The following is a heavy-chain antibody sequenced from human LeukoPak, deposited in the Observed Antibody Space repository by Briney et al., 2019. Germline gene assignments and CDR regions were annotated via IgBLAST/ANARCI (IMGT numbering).Heavy chain of an antibody. D-gene: IGHD6-6*01. CDR3: ARSPPIAAPVHYYMDV. Sequence: SVKVSCKASGGTFTSYAISWVRQAPGQGLEWMGGIIPIFGTANYAQKFQGRVTITADESTSTAYMELSSLRSEDTAVYYCARSPPIAAPVHYYMDVWGKGTTVTVSS. V-gene: IGHV1-69*13. CDR2: IIPIFGTA. CDR1: GGTFTSYA. J-gene: IGHJ6*03.